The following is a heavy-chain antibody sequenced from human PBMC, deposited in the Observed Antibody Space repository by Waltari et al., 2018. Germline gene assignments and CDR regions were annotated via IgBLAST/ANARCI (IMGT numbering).Heavy chain of an antibody. V-gene: IGHV3-72*01. D-gene: IGHD2-2*01. J-gene: IGHJ4*02. CDR1: GFTFSDHY. CDR2: TKNKANSHIT. Sequence: EVQLVESGGGLVQPGGSLRLSCVASGFTFSDHYMDWVRQAPGKGREWFSRTKNKANSHITDYAASVKGRFIGSRDDSKNSLYLQMNNLKTEDTAVYYCARDTAAALDSWGQGTLVTVSS. CDR3: ARDTAAALDS.